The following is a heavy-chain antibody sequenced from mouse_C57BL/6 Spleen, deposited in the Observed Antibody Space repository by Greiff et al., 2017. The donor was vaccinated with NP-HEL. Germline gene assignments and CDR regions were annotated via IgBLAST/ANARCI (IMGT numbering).Heavy chain of an antibody. CDR3: ARLGDYYGKAMDY. Sequence: VQLQQSGPELVKPGASVKISCKASGYAFSSSWMNWVKQRPGKGLEWIGRIYPGDGDTNYNGKFKGKATLTADKSSSTVYMQLSSLTSEDSAVYFCARLGDYYGKAMDYWGQGTSVTVSS. D-gene: IGHD1-1*01. V-gene: IGHV1-82*01. CDR2: IYPGDGDT. CDR1: GYAFSSSW. J-gene: IGHJ4*01.